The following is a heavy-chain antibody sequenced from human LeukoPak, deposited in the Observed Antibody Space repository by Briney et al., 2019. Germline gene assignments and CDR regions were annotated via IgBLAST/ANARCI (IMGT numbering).Heavy chain of an antibody. J-gene: IGHJ4*02. CDR2: ISSSSRHT. CDR3: VRDLGTIPTDFLVY. D-gene: IGHD1-1*01. CDR1: GFTFSSYS. Sequence: GGSLRLSCAASGFTFSSYSMNWVRQAPGKGLEWVSSISSSSRHTYYVDSVKGRFTIYRDDAESSLYLQMNSLRAEDTAVYYCVRDLGTIPTDFLVYWGQGTLVTVSS. V-gene: IGHV3-21*01.